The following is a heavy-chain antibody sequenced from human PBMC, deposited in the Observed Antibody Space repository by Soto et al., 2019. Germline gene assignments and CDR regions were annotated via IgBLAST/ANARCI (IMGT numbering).Heavy chain of an antibody. CDR2: ISTSGSTV. J-gene: IGHJ4*02. CDR1: RFTFSAYE. D-gene: IGHD5-12*01. V-gene: IGHV3-48*03. CDR3: VRYCGTTLCNGVATRTFDY. Sequence: PGGSLRLSCAASRFTFSAYEMHWFRQAPGKGLEWVSYISTSGSTVYYADSVKGRFTVSRDNTRNSLYLQMDSLRDEDTALYYCVRYCGTTLCNGVATRTFDYWGQGTLVTVSS.